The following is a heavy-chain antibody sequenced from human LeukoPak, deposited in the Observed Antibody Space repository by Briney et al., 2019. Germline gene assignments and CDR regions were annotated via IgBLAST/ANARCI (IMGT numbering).Heavy chain of an antibody. CDR2: IYYSGST. D-gene: IGHD3-9*01. Sequence: SETLSLTCTVSGGSISSYYWSWIRQPPGKGLEWIGYIYYSGSTNYNPSLKSRVTISVDTSKNQFSLKLSSVTAADTAVYYCARVGGGILTGYSFDYWGQGTLVTVSS. CDR1: GGSISSYY. J-gene: IGHJ4*02. CDR3: ARVGGGILTGYSFDY. V-gene: IGHV4-59*01.